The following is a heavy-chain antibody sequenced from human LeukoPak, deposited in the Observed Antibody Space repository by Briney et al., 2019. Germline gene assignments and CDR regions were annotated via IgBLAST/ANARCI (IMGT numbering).Heavy chain of an antibody. D-gene: IGHD6-13*01. J-gene: IGHJ6*02. V-gene: IGHV3-9*01. CDR2: ISWNSGRL. CDR3: TGIAAAGTDYYGLDV. CDR1: GFTFDDYA. Sequence: GGSLRLSCAASGFTFDDYAMHWVRQAPGKGLEWVSGISWNSGRLGYADSVKGRFIISRDNAKNSLYLQMGDLRAEDSALYYCTGIAAAGTDYYGLDVWGQGTTVTVSS.